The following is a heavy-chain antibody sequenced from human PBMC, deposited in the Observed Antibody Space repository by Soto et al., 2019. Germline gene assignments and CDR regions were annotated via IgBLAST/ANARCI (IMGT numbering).Heavy chain of an antibody. D-gene: IGHD3-3*01. Sequence: QVTLKESGPVLVKPTETLTLTCTVSGFSLSNARMGVSWIRQPPGKALEWLAHIFSHDEKSYSTSLKGRLTITKDTSKSQVVLTMTNIDPVDTATYDCARIRRRYDFWSGSRNDAFDLWGQGTMVTVSS. J-gene: IGHJ3*01. V-gene: IGHV2-26*01. CDR1: GFSLSNARMG. CDR2: IFSHDEK. CDR3: ARIRRRYDFWSGSRNDAFDL.